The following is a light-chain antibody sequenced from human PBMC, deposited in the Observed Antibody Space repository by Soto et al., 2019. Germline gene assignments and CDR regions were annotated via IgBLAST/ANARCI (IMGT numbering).Light chain of an antibody. Sequence: EIVMTQSPATLSVSPGERATLSCRASQSVSSNLAWYQQKPGQAPRLLIYGASTRATGIPVRFSGSGSGTEFTLTISSLQSDDFGVYYCQQYNNWPPWTFGQGTKVEIK. CDR3: QQYNNWPPWT. J-gene: IGKJ1*01. CDR1: QSVSSN. CDR2: GAS. V-gene: IGKV3-15*01.